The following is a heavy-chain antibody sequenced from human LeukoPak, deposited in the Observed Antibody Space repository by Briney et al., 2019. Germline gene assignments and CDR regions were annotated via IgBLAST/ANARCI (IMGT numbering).Heavy chain of an antibody. Sequence: SETLSLTCAVYGGSFSGYYWSWIRQPPGKGLEWIGEISHSGSTNYNPSLKSRVTISVDTSKNQFSLKLSSVTAVDTAVYYCARGGRTSIAARPSSVGDYWGQGTLVTVSS. V-gene: IGHV4-34*01. CDR3: ARGGRTSIAARPSSVGDY. D-gene: IGHD6-6*01. J-gene: IGHJ4*02. CDR1: GGSFSGYY. CDR2: ISHSGST.